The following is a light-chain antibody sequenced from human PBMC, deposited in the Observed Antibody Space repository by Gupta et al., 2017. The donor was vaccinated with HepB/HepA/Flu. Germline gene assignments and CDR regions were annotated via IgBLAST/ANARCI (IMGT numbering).Light chain of an antibody. CDR1: KSISTTY. CDR2: GAS. J-gene: IGKJ1*01. Sequence: EILLTQSPDTLSLSPGERATLSCRTSKSISTTYLAWYQQKPGQAPRLLIYGASNRATGIPDRFSGSGSGTDFTLTISRLEPEDFAVYYCQQYGDSRTWTFGQGTKVEVK. CDR3: QQYGDSRTWT. V-gene: IGKV3-20*01.